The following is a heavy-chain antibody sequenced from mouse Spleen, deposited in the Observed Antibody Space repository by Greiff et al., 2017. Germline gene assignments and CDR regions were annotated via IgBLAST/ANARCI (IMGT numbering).Heavy chain of an antibody. J-gene: IGHJ4*01. Sequence: EVKVEESGGGLVQPGGSMKLSCVASRFTFSNYWMNWVRQSPEKGLEWVAQVRLKSDNYATHYAESVKGRFVISRDDSKSSVYLQMNNLRAEDTGIYYCTTTVVATSDYWGQGTSVTVSS. CDR3: TTTVVATSDY. CDR2: VRLKSDNYAT. D-gene: IGHD1-1*01. CDR1: RFTFSNYW. V-gene: IGHV6-3*01.